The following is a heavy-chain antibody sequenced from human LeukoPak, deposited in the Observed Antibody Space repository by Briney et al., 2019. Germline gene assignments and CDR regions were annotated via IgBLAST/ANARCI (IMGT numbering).Heavy chain of an antibody. Sequence: GGSLRLSCAASGFTFSSYSMNWVRQAPGKGLEWGSSISSSSSYIYYADSVKGRFTISRDNAKNSLYLQMNSLRAEDTAVYYCARELRGIQLWYFDYWGQGTLVTVSS. CDR3: ARELRGIQLWYFDY. V-gene: IGHV3-21*01. CDR2: ISSSSSYI. J-gene: IGHJ4*02. D-gene: IGHD5-18*01. CDR1: GFTFSSYS.